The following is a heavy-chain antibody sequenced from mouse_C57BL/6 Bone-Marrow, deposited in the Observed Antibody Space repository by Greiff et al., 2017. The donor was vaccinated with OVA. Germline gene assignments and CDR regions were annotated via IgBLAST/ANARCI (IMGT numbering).Heavy chain of an antibody. CDR2: ISSGSSTI. J-gene: IGHJ4*01. CDR3: ARYAMDY. CDR1: GFTFSDYG. Sequence: ELKRMESGGGLVKPGGSLKLSCAASGFTFSDYGMHWVRQAPEKGLEWVAYISSGSSTIYYADTVKGRFTISRDNAKNTLFLQMTSLRSEDTAMYYCARYAMDYWGQGASVTVSS. V-gene: IGHV5-17*01.